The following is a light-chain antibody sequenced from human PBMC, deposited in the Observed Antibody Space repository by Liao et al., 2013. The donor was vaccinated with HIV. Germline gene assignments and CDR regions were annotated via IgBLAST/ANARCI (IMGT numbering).Light chain of an antibody. V-gene: IGLV3-1*01. CDR1: ELGDKY. CDR3: QAWDSSTYV. Sequence: SYELTQPPSVSVSLGEMARITCSGDELGDKYACWYQQKPGQSPVLVIYQDSKRPSGIPERFSGSNSGNTATLTISGTQAMDEADYYCQAWDSSTYVFGTGTKVTVL. CDR2: QDS. J-gene: IGLJ1*01.